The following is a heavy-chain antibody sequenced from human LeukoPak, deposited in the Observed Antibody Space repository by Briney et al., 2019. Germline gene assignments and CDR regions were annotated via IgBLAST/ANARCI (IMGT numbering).Heavy chain of an antibody. CDR3: ARAGYYGSGSYIGNYYYYGMDV. D-gene: IGHD3-10*01. CDR1: GYTLTELS. J-gene: IGHJ6*02. Sequence: ASVKVSCKVSGYTLTELSMHWVRQAPGKGLEWMGGFDPEDGETIYAQKFQGRVTMTEDTSTDTAYMELSSLRSEDTAVYYCARAGYYGSGSYIGNYYYYGMDVWGQGTTVTVSS. CDR2: FDPEDGET. V-gene: IGHV1-24*01.